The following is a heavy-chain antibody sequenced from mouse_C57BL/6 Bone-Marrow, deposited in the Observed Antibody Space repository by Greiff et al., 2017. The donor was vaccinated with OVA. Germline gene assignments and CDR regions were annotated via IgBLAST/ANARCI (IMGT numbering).Heavy chain of an antibody. CDR3: ARPETYRGMDY. J-gene: IGHJ4*01. Sequence: EVKLMESGGGLVQPGGSLKLSCAASGIAFSSYWMSWVRRAPGKGLEWIGEINPDSSTINYAPYLKDKFIITRDNAKNTLYLQMSKVRSEDTALYYCARPETYRGMDYWGQGTSLTVSS. V-gene: IGHV4-1*01. D-gene: IGHD2-14*01. CDR1: GIAFSSYW. CDR2: INPDSSTI.